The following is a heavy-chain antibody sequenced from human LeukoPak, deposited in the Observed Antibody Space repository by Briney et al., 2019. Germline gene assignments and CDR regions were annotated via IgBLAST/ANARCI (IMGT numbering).Heavy chain of an antibody. J-gene: IGHJ4*02. CDR1: GFTFGSHA. Sequence: PGGSLRLSCATSGFTFGSHAMSWVRQAPGKGLEWVSSISAGGGGTSYADSVKGRFTISRDNSKYTLYLQMNSLRAEDTAVYYCAKDLLMGSFDYWGQGTLVTVSS. V-gene: IGHV3-23*01. D-gene: IGHD2-8*01. CDR2: ISAGGGGT. CDR3: AKDLLMGSFDY.